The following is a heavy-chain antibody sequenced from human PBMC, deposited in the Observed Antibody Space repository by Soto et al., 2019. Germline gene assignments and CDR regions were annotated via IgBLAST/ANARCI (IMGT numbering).Heavy chain of an antibody. CDR2: VNPNSGST. J-gene: IGHJ3*02. CDR1: GYAFIGYY. Sequence: ASVKVSCKASGYAFIGYYIHWVRQAPGQGLEWMGWVNPNSGSTNYAQKFQGRVTMTKDTSISTTYMDLSRLRSDDTAVYYCARYCSSVSCYDEIWGQGTMVPVSS. CDR3: ARYCSSVSCYDEI. D-gene: IGHD2-15*01. V-gene: IGHV1-2*02.